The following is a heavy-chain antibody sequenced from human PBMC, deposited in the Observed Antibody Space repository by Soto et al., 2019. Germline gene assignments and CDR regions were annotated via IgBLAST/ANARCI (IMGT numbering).Heavy chain of an antibody. CDR1: GGSFSGYY. Sequence: PSETLSLTCAVYGGSFSGYYWSWIRQPPGKGLEWIGEINHSGSTNYNPSLKSRVTISVDTSKNQFSLKLSSVTAADTAVYYCARGTPAVFYYYYGMDVWGQGTTVTVSS. J-gene: IGHJ6*02. V-gene: IGHV4-34*01. CDR3: ARGTPAVFYYYYGMDV. CDR2: INHSGST.